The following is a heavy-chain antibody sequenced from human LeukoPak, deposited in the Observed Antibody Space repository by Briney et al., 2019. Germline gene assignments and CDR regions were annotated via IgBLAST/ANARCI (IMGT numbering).Heavy chain of an antibody. CDR3: ARVGLLTGYYFFDY. D-gene: IGHD3-9*01. V-gene: IGHV1-18*01. Sequence: GASVTVSCKTSGYTFISYGITWVRQAPGQGLEWVGWIRGDNGDTNYAQKLQGRVTMTTDTSTSTAYMELRSLGSDETAVYYCARVGLLTGYYFFDYWGQGTLVTVSS. J-gene: IGHJ4*02. CDR2: IRGDNGDT. CDR1: GYTFISYG.